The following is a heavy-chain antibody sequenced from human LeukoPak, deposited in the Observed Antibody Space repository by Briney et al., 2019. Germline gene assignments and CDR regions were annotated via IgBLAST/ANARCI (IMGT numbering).Heavy chain of an antibody. CDR3: ASRSDDSSMYYFDY. CDR2: IDYRGSA. J-gene: IGHJ4*02. Sequence: PETPSLTCAVSGGSISSSSYYWGWIRQPPGKGLEWVGCIDYRGSAYSNPSLKRRLTVSVDTSKTQFSLRLTAVTAAVTSVYYGASRSDDSSMYYFDYWGKGTPVSFSS. CDR1: GGSISSSSYY. V-gene: IGHV4-39*01. D-gene: IGHD3-22*01.